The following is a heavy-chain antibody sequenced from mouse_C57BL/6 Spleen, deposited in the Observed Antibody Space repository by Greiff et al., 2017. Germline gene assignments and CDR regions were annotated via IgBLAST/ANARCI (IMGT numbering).Heavy chain of an antibody. CDR1: GYAFSSSW. CDR3: ERAGKWDGSGYEHFGYARDY. D-gene: IGHD3-2*01. J-gene: IGHJ4*01. V-gene: IGHV1-82*01. Sequence: QVQLQQSGPELVKPGASVKISCKASGYAFSSSWMNWVKQRPGKGLEWIGRIYPGDGDTNYNGKFKGKATLTADKSSRTAYMQLRSLTSEDSAVYFGERAGKWDGSGYEHFGYARDYWGQGTSVTVAS. CDR2: IYPGDGDT.